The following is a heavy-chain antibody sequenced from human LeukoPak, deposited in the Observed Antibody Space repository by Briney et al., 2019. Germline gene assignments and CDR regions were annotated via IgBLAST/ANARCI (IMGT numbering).Heavy chain of an antibody. CDR1: GYTFTSYH. CDR3: SGTASVTACSYDY. D-gene: IGHD2-21*02. J-gene: IGHJ4*02. CDR2: INPNTDDR. Sequence: ASVTVTCKASGYTFTSYHINWVRQAPAPGRERMGWINPNTDDRGYSQTFQGRLIITTDNSLNNDYMDLGSPLSADRAGYFCSGTASVTACSYDYWGQGTLVTVSS. V-gene: IGHV1-8*03.